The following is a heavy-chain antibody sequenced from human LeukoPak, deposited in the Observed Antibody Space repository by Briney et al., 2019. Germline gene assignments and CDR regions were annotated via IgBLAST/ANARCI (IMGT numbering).Heavy chain of an antibody. Sequence: PSETLSLTRTVSGGSISSYYWSWIRQPPGKGLEWIGHSGSPSYNPSLKSRVMISIDTSKNQFSLKVSTVTAADTAVYYCTTYYVGEGGRGHWGPGTLVTVSS. CDR3: TTYYVGEGGRGH. D-gene: IGHD2-21*01. CDR1: GGSISSYY. CDR2: SGSP. J-gene: IGHJ4*02. V-gene: IGHV4-59*01.